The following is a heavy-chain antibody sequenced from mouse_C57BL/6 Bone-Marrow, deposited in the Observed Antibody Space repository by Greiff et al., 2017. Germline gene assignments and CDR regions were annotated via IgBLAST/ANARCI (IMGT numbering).Heavy chain of an antibody. V-gene: IGHV5-6*01. D-gene: IGHD3-3*01. J-gene: IGHJ2*01. CDR2: ISSGGSYT. CDR3: ARHRAPYFDY. Sequence: EVQVVESGGDLVKPGGSLKLSCAASGFTFSSYGMSWVRPTPDKRLGWVATISSGGSYTYYPDSVKGRFTISGDNAQTTLYLQMSCLESEVTAMYNCARHRAPYFDYWGQGTTLTVSS. CDR1: GFTFSSYG.